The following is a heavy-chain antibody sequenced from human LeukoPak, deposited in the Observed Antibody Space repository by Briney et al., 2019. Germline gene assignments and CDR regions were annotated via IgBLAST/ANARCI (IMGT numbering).Heavy chain of an antibody. CDR3: ARMVPAGTHNY. CDR2: IYASGSN. J-gene: IGHJ4*02. Sequence: SESLSLTCTVSGGSVNSYYWSWIRQPAGKGLEWIGHIYASGSNDYNPSLKSRVTMSLDMAKNQFSLRLTSVTAADTAVYFCARMVPAGTHNYWGQGLLVTVSS. D-gene: IGHD2-2*01. CDR1: GGSVNSYY. V-gene: IGHV4-4*07.